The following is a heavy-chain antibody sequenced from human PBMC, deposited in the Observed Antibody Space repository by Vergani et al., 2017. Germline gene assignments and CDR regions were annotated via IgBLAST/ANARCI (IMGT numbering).Heavy chain of an antibody. CDR3: ARADCSSTSCYSGWFDP. V-gene: IGHV4-39*07. CDR1: GGSISSSSYY. Sequence: QLQLQESGPGLVKPSETLSLTCTVSGGSISSSSYYWGWIRQPPGKGLEWIGSIYYSGSTYYTPSLKSRVTISVDTSKNQFSLKLSSVTAADTAVYYCARADCSSTSCYSGWFDPWGQGSLVTVSS. CDR2: IYYSGST. D-gene: IGHD2-2*01. J-gene: IGHJ5*02.